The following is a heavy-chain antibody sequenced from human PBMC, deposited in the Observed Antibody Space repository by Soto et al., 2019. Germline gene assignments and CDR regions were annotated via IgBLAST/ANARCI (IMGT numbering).Heavy chain of an antibody. Sequence: SETLSLTCTVSSDSVSSSSYTWGWIRQPPGKGPEWIGSIYSSGSTYYNPSLNSRVTVSVDTSKNQFSLKVTSVTAADTAVYYCVRDDIGVGLDYWGPGTPVTVSS. CDR3: VRDDIGVGLDY. D-gene: IGHD1-26*01. V-gene: IGHV4-39*02. CDR2: IYSSGST. J-gene: IGHJ4*02. CDR1: SDSVSSSSYT.